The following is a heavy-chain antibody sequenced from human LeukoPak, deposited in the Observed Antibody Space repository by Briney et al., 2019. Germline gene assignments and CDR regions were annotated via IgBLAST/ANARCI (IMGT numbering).Heavy chain of an antibody. CDR3: TKGTMMTYRAFHM. D-gene: IGHD3-22*01. V-gene: IGHV3-23*01. CDR2: ISDTGGSA. CDR1: GFTFSSYA. J-gene: IGHJ3*02. Sequence: PGGSLRLSXAASGFTFSSYAMRWVRQAPGKGLEWVSAISDTGGSAYYADSVRGRFTISRDNSKNTLYLQMNSLRAEDTAVYYCTKGTMMTYRAFHMWGQGTMVTVSS.